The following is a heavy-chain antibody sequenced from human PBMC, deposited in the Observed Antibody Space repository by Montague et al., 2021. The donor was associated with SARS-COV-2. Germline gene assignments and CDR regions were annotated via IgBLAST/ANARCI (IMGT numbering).Heavy chain of an antibody. J-gene: IGHJ3*02. V-gene: IGHV4-39*01. D-gene: IGHD3-22*01. CDR3: ASPTYYYDSSGSDAFDI. Sequence: SETLSLTCTVSGGSISSSNYYWGWIRQPPGKGLEWIGSIYYSGSTYYNPSLKSRVTIFVDTSKNQFSLKLSSVTAADTAVYYRASPTYYYDSSGSDAFDIWGQGTMVTVSS. CDR1: GGSISSSNYY. CDR2: IYYSGST.